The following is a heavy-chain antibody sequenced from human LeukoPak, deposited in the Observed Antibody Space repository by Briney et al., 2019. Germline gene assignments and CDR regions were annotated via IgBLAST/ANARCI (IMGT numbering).Heavy chain of an antibody. D-gene: IGHD6-19*01. J-gene: IGHJ4*02. CDR2: IFYSGTT. Sequence: SETLSLTCTVSGGSISSYYWSWIRQPPGKGLEWIRYIFYSGTTSYNPSLKSRVTMSVDTSKNQLSLRLRFVAAADTAVYYCATLPIAVAGTNYFSFDSWGQGTLVTVSS. CDR3: ATLPIAVAGTNYFSFDS. CDR1: GGSISSYY. V-gene: IGHV4-59*08.